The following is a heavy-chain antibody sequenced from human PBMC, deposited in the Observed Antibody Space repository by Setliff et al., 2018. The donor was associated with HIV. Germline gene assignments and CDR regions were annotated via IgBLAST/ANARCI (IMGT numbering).Heavy chain of an antibody. D-gene: IGHD6-13*01. J-gene: IGHJ6*02. CDR2: IIPMYDTR. CDR3: AREQLGFGPPRGMDV. Sequence: SCKASGYTFTNYYIHWVRQAPGQGLEWMGGIIPMYDTRNYARKFQGRVTIIRDTSASTAYMELSSLRSEDTAVYYCAREQLGFGPPRGMDVWGQGTTVTVSS. V-gene: IGHV1-69*05. CDR1: GYTFTNYY.